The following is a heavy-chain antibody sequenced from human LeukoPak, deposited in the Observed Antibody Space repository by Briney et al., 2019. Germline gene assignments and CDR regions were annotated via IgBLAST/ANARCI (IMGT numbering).Heavy chain of an antibody. CDR1: GGTFSSYA. V-gene: IGHV1-69*06. CDR2: IIPIFGTA. CDR3: ASPEGYSYGTFDY. J-gene: IGHJ4*02. Sequence: GSSVKVSCKASGGTFSSYAISWVRQAPGQGLEWMGGIIPIFGTANYAQKFQGRVTTTADKSTSTAYMELSSLRSEDTAVYYCASPEGYSYGTFDYWGQGTLVTVSS. D-gene: IGHD5-18*01.